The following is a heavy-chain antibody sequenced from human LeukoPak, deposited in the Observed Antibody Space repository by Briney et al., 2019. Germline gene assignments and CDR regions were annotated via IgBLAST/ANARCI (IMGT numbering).Heavy chain of an antibody. CDR2: IYYTGST. D-gene: IGHD3-10*01. Sequence: PSETLSLTCTVSGGSISTHYWSWIRQPPGKGLEWIGYIYYTGSTNYNPSLKSRVTMAIDTSKNQFSLESTFVSAADTAVYYCARAQYASGSFFDYWGQGTLATVSS. V-gene: IGHV4-59*11. CDR1: GGSISTHY. CDR3: ARAQYASGSFFDY. J-gene: IGHJ4*02.